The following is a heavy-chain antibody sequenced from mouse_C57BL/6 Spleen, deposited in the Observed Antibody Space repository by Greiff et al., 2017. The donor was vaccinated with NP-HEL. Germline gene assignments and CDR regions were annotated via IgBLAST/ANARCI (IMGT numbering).Heavy chain of an antibody. CDR2: INPNYGTT. J-gene: IGHJ3*01. V-gene: IGHV1-39*01. CDR1: GYSFTDYN. Sequence: LVESGPELVKPGASVKISCKASGYSFTDYNMNWVKQSNGKSLEWTGVINPNYGTTSYNQKFKGKATLTVDQSSSTAYMQLNSLTSEDSAVYYCAREGLLRPSLAYWGQGTLVTVSA. CDR3: AREGLLRPSLAY. D-gene: IGHD1-2*01.